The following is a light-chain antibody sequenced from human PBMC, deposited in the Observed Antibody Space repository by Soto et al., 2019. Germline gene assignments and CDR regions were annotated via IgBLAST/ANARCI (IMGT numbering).Light chain of an antibody. CDR1: QSVLYSSNNKNY. J-gene: IGKJ5*01. CDR3: QQYYTTPIT. CDR2: WAS. V-gene: IGKV4-1*01. Sequence: DIVMTQSPDSLAVSLGERATINCKSSQSVLYSSNNKNYLAWYHQKPGQPPKLLIYWASMRESGVPDRFIGSGSGTDFTLTISSLQAEDVAVYYCQQYYTTPITFGQGTRLEIK.